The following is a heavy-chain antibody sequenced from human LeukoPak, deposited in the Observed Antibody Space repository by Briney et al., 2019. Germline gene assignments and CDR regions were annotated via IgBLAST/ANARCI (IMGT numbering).Heavy chain of an antibody. CDR3: ARDKIVGATHFDY. CDR1: GFTFDDYA. Sequence: PGGSLRLSCAASGFTFDDYAMSWVRQGPGKGLEWISGINWNGGRKGYADSVKGRFTISRDNAKNSLYLQMNSLRAEDTAFYYCARDKIVGATHFDYWGQGTLVTVSS. J-gene: IGHJ4*02. V-gene: IGHV3-20*04. D-gene: IGHD1-26*01. CDR2: INWNGGRK.